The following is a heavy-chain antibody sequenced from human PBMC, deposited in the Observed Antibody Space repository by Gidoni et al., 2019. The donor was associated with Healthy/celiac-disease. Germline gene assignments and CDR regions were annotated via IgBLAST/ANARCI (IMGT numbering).Heavy chain of an antibody. J-gene: IGHJ3*02. Sequence: EVQLVESGGGLVTPGGSLRLSCAASAFTFSSYSMNWVRQAPGKGLEWVSSISSSSSYIYYADSVKGRFTISRDNAKNSLYLQMNSLRAEDTAVYYCARPSRSPTAFDIWGQGTMVTVSS. CDR2: ISSSSSYI. D-gene: IGHD4-17*01. CDR3: ARPSRSPTAFDI. CDR1: AFTFSSYS. V-gene: IGHV3-21*01.